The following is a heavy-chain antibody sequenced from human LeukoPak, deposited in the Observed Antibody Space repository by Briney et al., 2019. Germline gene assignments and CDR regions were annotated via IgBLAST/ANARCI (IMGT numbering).Heavy chain of an antibody. V-gene: IGHV3-72*01. J-gene: IGHJ4*02. CDR2: SRNKANGYTT. Sequence: PGGSLRLSCAASGFTFSDHYMDWVRQAPGKGLEWVGRSRNKANGYTTEYAASVKGRFTISRDDSKNSLYLQMNSLQTEDTAVYYCRRVSDSWGQGTLVTVSS. CDR1: GFTFSDHY. CDR3: RRVSDS.